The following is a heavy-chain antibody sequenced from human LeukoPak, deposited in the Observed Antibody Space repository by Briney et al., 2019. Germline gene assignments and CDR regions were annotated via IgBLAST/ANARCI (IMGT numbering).Heavy chain of an antibody. CDR1: GGSVSSGSYY. J-gene: IGHJ6*02. CDR3: ARVGWELLFNYYYGMDV. D-gene: IGHD1-26*01. V-gene: IGHV4-61*01. CDR2: IYYSGST. Sequence: PSETLSLTCTVSGGSVSSGSYYWSWIRQPPGKGLEWIGYIYYSGSTNYNPSLKSRVTISVDTSKNQFSLKLSSVTAADTAVYYCARVGWELLFNYYYGMDVRGQGTTVTVSS.